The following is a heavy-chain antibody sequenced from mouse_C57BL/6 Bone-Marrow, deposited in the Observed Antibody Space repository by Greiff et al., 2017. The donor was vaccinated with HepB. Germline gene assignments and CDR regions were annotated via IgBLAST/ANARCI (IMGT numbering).Heavy chain of an antibody. CDR3: ARNGDYSNYVWYFDV. CDR1: GFSLTSYA. V-gene: IGHV2-9-1*01. J-gene: IGHJ1*03. D-gene: IGHD2-5*01. CDR2: IWTGGGT. Sequence: QVQLKESGPGLVAPSQCLSITCTVSGFSLTSYAISWVRQAPGKGLEWLGVIWTGGGTNYNSALKSRLSISKDNSKSQVFLKMNSLQTDDTARYYCARNGDYSNYVWYFDVWGKGTTVTVSS.